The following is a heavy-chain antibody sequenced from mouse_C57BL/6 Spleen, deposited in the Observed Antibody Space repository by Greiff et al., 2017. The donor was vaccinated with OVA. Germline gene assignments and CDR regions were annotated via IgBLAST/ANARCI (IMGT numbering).Heavy chain of an antibody. CDR1: GYTFTSYW. D-gene: IGHD2-3*01. J-gene: IGHJ1*03. CDR2: INPSNGGT. V-gene: IGHV1-53*01. CDR3: ARGWLQNWYFDV. Sequence: LQQPGTELVKPGASVKLSCKASGYTFTSYWMHWVKQRPGLGLEWIGNINPSNGGTNYNEKFKSKATLTVDKSSSTAYMQLSSLTSEDSAVYYCARGWLQNWYFDVWGTGTTVTVSS.